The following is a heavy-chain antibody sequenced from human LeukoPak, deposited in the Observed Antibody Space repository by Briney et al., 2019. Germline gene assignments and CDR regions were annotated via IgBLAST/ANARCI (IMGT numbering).Heavy chain of an antibody. D-gene: IGHD6-19*01. CDR3: ARDTASVWYSSGWYEYFQH. J-gene: IGHJ1*01. Sequence: ASVKVSCKASGYTFTSLYMHWVRQAPGQGLEWMGVIIPSSSSTSNAQKFQGRVTMTRDTSTSTVYMELSSLRSEDTAVYYCARDTASVWYSSGWYEYFQHWGQGTLVTVSS. CDR1: GYTFTSLY. V-gene: IGHV1-46*01. CDR2: IIPSSSST.